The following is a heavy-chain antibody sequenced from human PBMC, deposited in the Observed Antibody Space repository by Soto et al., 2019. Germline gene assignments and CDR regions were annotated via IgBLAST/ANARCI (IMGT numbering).Heavy chain of an antibody. V-gene: IGHV1-2*02. Sequence: ASVKVSCKXSGYTFTGYYMHWVRQAPGQGLEWMGWINPNSGGTNYAQKFQGRVTMTRDTSISTAYMELSRLRSDDTAVYYCATLDTAMALPIDYWGQGTLVTVSS. D-gene: IGHD5-18*01. CDR3: ATLDTAMALPIDY. J-gene: IGHJ4*02. CDR1: GYTFTGYY. CDR2: INPNSGGT.